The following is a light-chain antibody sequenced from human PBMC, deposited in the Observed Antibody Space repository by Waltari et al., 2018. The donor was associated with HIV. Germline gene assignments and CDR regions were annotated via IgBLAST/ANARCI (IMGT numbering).Light chain of an antibody. J-gene: IGLJ3*02. CDR1: NTERQN. CDR2: YDS. Sequence: SSVLTQPPSVSVAPGKPARITCGANNTERQNVHWYQQKPGQAPALVIYYDSDRPSGIPERFSGSNSGDTATLTISRVGDGDEADYYCQVWDSSSDHVLFGGGTKLTVL. CDR3: QVWDSSSDHVL. V-gene: IGLV3-21*04.